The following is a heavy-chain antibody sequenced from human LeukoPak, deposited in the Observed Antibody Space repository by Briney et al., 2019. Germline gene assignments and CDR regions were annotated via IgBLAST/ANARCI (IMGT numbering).Heavy chain of an antibody. CDR1: GGSVSSGNYF. D-gene: IGHD3-10*01. CDR3: ARGVGEFGYYYYGMDV. J-gene: IGHJ6*02. V-gene: IGHV4-61*01. CDR2: IYYSGSI. Sequence: SETLSLTCTVSGGSVSSGNYFWSWIRQPPGKGLEWIGYIYYSGSINYNPSLKSRVTISLDTSKNQFSLKLSAATAADTAVYYCARGVGEFGYYYYGMDVWGQGTTVTVSS.